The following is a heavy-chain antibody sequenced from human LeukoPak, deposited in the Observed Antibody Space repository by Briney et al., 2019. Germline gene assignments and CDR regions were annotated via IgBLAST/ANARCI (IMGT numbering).Heavy chain of an antibody. J-gene: IGHJ4*02. V-gene: IGHV4-39*01. CDR3: ARHSYYDSSGYPFDY. Sequence: SETLSLTCTVSGGSISSSSYYWGWIRQPPGKGLEWIGSIYYSGSTYYNPSLKSRVTISVDTSKNQFSLELSSVTAADTAVYYCARHSYYDSSGYPFDYWGQGTLVTVSS. D-gene: IGHD3-22*01. CDR1: GGSISSSSYY. CDR2: IYYSGST.